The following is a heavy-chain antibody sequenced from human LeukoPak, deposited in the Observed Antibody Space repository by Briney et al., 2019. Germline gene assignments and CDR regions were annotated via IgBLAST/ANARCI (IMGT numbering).Heavy chain of an antibody. CDR3: ARGLPGYSNTWNDH. CDR2: TNSDGSLP. Sequence: PGGSLRLSCAASGFTFSRYWMHWVRQAPRKGLVWVSRTNSDGSLPSYADSVKGRFTISRDNAKNTLYLQMNSLGVEDTAIYYCARGLPGYSNTWNDHWGQGTLVTVSS. V-gene: IGHV3-74*01. CDR1: GFTFSRYW. J-gene: IGHJ5*02. D-gene: IGHD6-13*01.